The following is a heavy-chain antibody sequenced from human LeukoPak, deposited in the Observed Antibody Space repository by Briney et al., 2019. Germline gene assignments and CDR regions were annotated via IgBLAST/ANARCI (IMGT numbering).Heavy chain of an antibody. V-gene: IGHV1-2*02. D-gene: IGHD5-18*01. J-gene: IGHJ4*02. CDR1: GYPFDNYY. CDR3: ARLLSARGYTYGYTVY. CDR2: INPKSGVT. Sequence: ASVKVSCKASGYPFDNYYMRWVRQAPGQGLEWMGWINPKSGVTNYAQKSQGRVTMTTDTASTTAYMELSRLRSDDTAIYYCARLLSARGYTYGYTVYWGQGTLVTVSS.